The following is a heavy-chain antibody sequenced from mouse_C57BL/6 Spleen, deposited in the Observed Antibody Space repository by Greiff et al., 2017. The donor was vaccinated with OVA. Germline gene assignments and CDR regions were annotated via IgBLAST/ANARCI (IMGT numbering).Heavy chain of an antibody. V-gene: IGHV1-80*01. CDR2: IYPGDGDT. CDR1: GYAFSSYW. CDR3: ARSDQLGDYFDY. J-gene: IGHJ2*01. Sequence: QVQLQQSGAELVKPGASVKISCKASGYAFSSYWMNWVKQRPGKGLEWIGQIYPGDGDTNYNGKFKGKATLTADKSSSTAYMQLSSLTSEDSAVYFCARSDQLGDYFDYWGQGTTLTVSS. D-gene: IGHD4-1*02.